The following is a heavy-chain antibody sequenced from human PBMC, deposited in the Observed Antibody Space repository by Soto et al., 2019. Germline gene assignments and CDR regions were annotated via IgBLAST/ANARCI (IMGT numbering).Heavy chain of an antibody. CDR1: GGSIGSGGYY. Sequence: SETLSLTCSVSGGSIGSGGYYWSLIRQHPGKGLEWIGYIYYTGSTYINPSLRSRVTISVDTSKSQFSLKLNSVTAADTAVYYCARVHNSEIAPRGLDYWGQGTLVTVSS. D-gene: IGHD1-1*01. CDR2: IYYTGST. V-gene: IGHV4-31*03. CDR3: ARVHNSEIAPRGLDY. J-gene: IGHJ4*02.